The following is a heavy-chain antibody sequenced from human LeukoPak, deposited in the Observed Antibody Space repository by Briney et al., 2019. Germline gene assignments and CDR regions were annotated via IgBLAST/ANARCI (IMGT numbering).Heavy chain of an antibody. CDR2: IYTSGST. V-gene: IGHV4-4*09. D-gene: IGHD5-24*01. J-gene: IGHJ2*01. CDR1: GGSISSYY. CDR3: ARLSGDGYNYRVMPWYFDL. Sequence: SETLSLTCTVSGGSISSYYWSWIRQPPGKGLEWIGYIYTSGSTNYNPSLKSRVTISVDTSKNQFSLKPSSVTAADTAVYYCARLSGDGYNYRVMPWYFDLWGRGTLVTVSS.